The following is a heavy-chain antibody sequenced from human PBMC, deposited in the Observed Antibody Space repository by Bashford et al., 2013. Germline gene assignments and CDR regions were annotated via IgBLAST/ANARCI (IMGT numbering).Heavy chain of an antibody. Sequence: VRQAPGKGLEWVSSITGRSSYIYYADSSKGRFTISRDNGKNTLYLQMNSLRAEDTAVYYCAKDRVGCSDDCYFQVVRPGPWGQGTLVTVSS. D-gene: IGHD2-21*01. V-gene: IGHV3-21*04. CDR2: ITGRSSYI. CDR3: AKDRVGCSDDCYFQVVRPGP. J-gene: IGHJ5*02.